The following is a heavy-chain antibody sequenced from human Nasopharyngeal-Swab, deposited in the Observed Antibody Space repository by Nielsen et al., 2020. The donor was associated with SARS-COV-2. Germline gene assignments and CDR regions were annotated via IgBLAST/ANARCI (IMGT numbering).Heavy chain of an antibody. CDR3: AKAPRIAAAGAN. CDR1: GFTFTSIA. J-gene: IGHJ4*02. CDR2: ISNGGGTT. D-gene: IGHD6-13*01. Sequence: GGPLRPSFPASGFTFTSIAMSWAPQLPGKGLEWVSSISNGGGTTYYVDSVKGRFTISRDNSKNTLYLQMNSLRVEDTAVYYCAKAPRIAAAGANWGQGTLDTVSS. V-gene: IGHV3-23*01.